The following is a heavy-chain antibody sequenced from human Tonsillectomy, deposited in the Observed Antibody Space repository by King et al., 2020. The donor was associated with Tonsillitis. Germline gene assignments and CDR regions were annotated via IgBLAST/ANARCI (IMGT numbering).Heavy chain of an antibody. CDR3: ARSGIAVAGIQDYYYGMDV. D-gene: IGHD6-19*01. Sequence: TLKESGPVLVKPTETLTLTCTVSGFSLSNARMGVSWIRQPPGKALEGLAHIFSNDEKSYSTSLKSRLTLSKDTSKSQVVLTMTNKDPVDTATYYCARSGIAVAGIQDYYYGMDVWGQGTTVTVSS. J-gene: IGHJ6*02. CDR2: IFSNDEK. CDR1: GFSLSNARMG. V-gene: IGHV2-26*01.